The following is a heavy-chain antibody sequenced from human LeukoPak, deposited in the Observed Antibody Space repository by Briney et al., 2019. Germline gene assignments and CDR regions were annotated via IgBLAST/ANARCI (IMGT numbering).Heavy chain of an antibody. CDR1: GFTFSGSA. CDR2: IRSKGNSYAT. CDR3: TSLGGSGWPSGMDV. Sequence: GGSLRLSCAASGFTFSGSAMHWVRQASGKGLEWVGRIRSKGNSYATAYAAWGRGRFTITRDDSKNTAYLQMNSLKTEDTAVYYCTSLGGSGWPSGMDVWGQGTTVTVSS. J-gene: IGHJ6*02. V-gene: IGHV3-73*01. D-gene: IGHD6-19*01.